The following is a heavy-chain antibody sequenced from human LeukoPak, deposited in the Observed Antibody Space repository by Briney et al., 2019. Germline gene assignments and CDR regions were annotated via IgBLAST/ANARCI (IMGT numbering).Heavy chain of an antibody. CDR1: GGSISSGDYY. CDR2: IYYSGST. CDR3: ARRGYSYGYEGSPFDY. V-gene: IGHV4-30-4*01. D-gene: IGHD5-18*01. Sequence: PSETLSLTCTVSGGSISSGDYYWSWIRQPPGKGLEWIGYIYYSGSTYYNPSLKSRVTISVDTSKNQFSLKLSSVTAADTAVYYCARRGYSYGYEGSPFDYWGQGTLVTVSS. J-gene: IGHJ4*02.